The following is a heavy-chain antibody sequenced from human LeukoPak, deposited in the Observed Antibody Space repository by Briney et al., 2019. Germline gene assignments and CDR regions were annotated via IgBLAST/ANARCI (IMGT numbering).Heavy chain of an antibody. CDR3: AKGTLYSYYDD. V-gene: IGHV3-23*01. CDR1: GFTFSSYT. CDR2: VSGTGGST. J-gene: IGHJ4*02. Sequence: GGSLRLSCAAAGFTFSSYTMTWVRQAPGKGLEWVSVVSGTGGSTFDADSVKGRFTISRDKSKNTVYLQMNSLRAEDTAVYYCAKGTLYSYYDDWGQGALVIVSS. D-gene: IGHD5-18*01.